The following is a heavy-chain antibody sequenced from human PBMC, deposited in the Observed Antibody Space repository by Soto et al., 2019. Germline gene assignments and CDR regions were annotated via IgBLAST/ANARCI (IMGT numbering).Heavy chain of an antibody. Sequence: PGGSLRLSCEASGFTFSSYWMSWVRQAPGKGLEWVANIKQDGSEKYYVDSVKGRFTISRDNAKNSLYLQMNSLRAEDTAVYYCARDVGYCSGGSCYTERYYYYGMDVWGQGTTVTVSS. D-gene: IGHD2-15*01. V-gene: IGHV3-7*01. CDR1: GFTFSSYW. CDR3: ARDVGYCSGGSCYTERYYYYGMDV. CDR2: IKQDGSEK. J-gene: IGHJ6*02.